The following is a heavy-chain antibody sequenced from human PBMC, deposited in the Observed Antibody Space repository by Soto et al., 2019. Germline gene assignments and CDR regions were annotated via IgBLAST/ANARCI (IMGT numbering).Heavy chain of an antibody. CDR3: AREFDSSGYPLDY. CDR1: GFTFSSYA. Sequence: QVQLVESGGDVVQPGRSLRLSCAASGFTFSSYAMHWVRQAPGKGLEWVAVISYDGSNKYYADSVKGRFTISRDNSKNTLYLQMNSLRAEDTAVYYCAREFDSSGYPLDYWGQGTLVTVSS. V-gene: IGHV3-30-3*01. CDR2: ISYDGSNK. J-gene: IGHJ4*02. D-gene: IGHD3-22*01.